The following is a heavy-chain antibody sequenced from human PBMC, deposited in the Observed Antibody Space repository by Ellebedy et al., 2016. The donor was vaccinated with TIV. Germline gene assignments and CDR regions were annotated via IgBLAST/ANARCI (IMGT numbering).Heavy chain of an antibody. V-gene: IGHV4-4*02. Sequence: MPSETLSLTCAVSGGSISSSNWWSWVRQPPGQGLEWIGEIYHSGSTNYNPSLKSRVTILVDKSKNQFSLKLSSVTAADTGIYYCARGLGVPAASYYFDYWGQGTLVTVSS. J-gene: IGHJ4*02. CDR1: GGSISSSNW. D-gene: IGHD2-2*01. CDR2: IYHSGST. CDR3: ARGLGVPAASYYFDY.